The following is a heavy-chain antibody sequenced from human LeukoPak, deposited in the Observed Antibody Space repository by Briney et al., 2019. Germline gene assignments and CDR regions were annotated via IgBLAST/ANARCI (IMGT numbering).Heavy chain of an antibody. CDR3: AKNYYDSSGYYSWYFDY. V-gene: IGHV3-23*01. D-gene: IGHD3-22*01. J-gene: IGHJ4*02. Sequence: GGSLRLSCAASGFTFSSYAMTWVRQAPGKGLEWVSAILASGGGTNYADSAKGRFTNSRDNSKKTLYLQMNSLRAEDTAVYYCAKNYYDSSGYYSWYFDYWGQGTQVTVSS. CDR1: GFTFSSYA. CDR2: ILASGGGT.